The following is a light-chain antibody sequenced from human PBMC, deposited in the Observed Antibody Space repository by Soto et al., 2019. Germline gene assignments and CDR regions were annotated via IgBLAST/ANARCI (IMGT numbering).Light chain of an antibody. CDR2: DAS. CDR3: QQHVTWPGT. V-gene: IGKV3-11*01. Sequence: EIELTQSPATLSLSPGERATLSCRASQNINNYLAWYQQKPVQTPRLLIYDASTRSTDIPARFSGSGSGTAFTLTISGLAPDDFAVYYCQQHVTWPGTFGGGTKVEIK. CDR1: QNINNY. J-gene: IGKJ4*01.